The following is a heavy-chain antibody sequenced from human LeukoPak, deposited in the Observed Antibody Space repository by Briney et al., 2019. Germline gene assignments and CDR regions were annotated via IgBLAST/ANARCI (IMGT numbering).Heavy chain of an antibody. V-gene: IGHV3-23*01. CDR3: AKDAYYYGSLMYYFDY. D-gene: IGHD3-10*01. J-gene: IGHJ4*02. Sequence: GGSLRLSCAASGFTLSSYAMSWVRQAPGKGLEWVSSISGSGGSTYYADSVKGRFTISRDNSKNTLYLQMNSLRAEDTAVFYCAKDAYYYGSLMYYFDYWGQGTLVTVSS. CDR1: GFTLSSYA. CDR2: ISGSGGST.